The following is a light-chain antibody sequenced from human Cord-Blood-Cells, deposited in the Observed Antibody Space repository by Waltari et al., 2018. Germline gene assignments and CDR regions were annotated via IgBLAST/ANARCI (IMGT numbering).Light chain of an antibody. V-gene: IGKV1-39*01. CDR1: QSIRSY. CDR2: AAS. J-gene: IGKJ4*01. Sequence: DIQMTQSPSPLSASVGDRVTLTCRASQSIRSYLNWYQQKPGKAPKPLIYAASSLQSGVPSRFSGSGSGTDFTLTISSLQPEDFATYYCQQSYSTLTFGGGTKVEIK. CDR3: QQSYSTLT.